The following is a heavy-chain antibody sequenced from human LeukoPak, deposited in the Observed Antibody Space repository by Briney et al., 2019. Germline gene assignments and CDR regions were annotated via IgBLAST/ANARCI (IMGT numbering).Heavy chain of an antibody. J-gene: IGHJ3*02. CDR3: ARPGVGSGRYGAFDI. V-gene: IGHV4-34*01. CDR2: INHSGST. Sequence: SETLSLTCAVYGGSFSGYYWSWIRQPPGKGLEWIGEINHSGSTNYNPSLKSRVTISVDTSKNQFSLKLSSVTAADTAVYYCARPGVGSGRYGAFDIWGQGTMVTVSS. CDR1: GGSFSGYY. D-gene: IGHD5-18*01.